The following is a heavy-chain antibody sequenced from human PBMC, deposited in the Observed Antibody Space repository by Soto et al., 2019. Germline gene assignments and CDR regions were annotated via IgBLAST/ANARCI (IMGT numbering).Heavy chain of an antibody. CDR2: IYYSGST. CDR1: GGSISSYY. J-gene: IGHJ3*02. CDR3: ARDLNRRGYAFDI. Sequence: QVQLQESGPGLVKPSETLSLTCTVSGGSISSYYWSWIRQPPGKGLEWIGYIYYSGSTNYNPSLTSRVTISVDTSKNQFSLKLSSVTAADTAVYYCARDLNRRGYAFDIWGQGTMVTVSS. V-gene: IGHV4-59*01. D-gene: IGHD2-15*01.